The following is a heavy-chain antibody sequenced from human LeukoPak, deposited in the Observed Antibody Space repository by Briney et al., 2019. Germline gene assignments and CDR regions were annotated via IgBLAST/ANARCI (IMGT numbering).Heavy chain of an antibody. V-gene: IGHV1-69*01. CDR2: IIPIFGTA. CDR1: VGTFSSYA. Sequence: ASVKVSCKASVGTFSSYAISWVRQAPGQGLEWMGGIIPIFGTANYAQKFQGRVTITADESTSTAYMELSSLRSEDTAVYYCARVQRDQNYYYYGMDVWGKGTTVTVSS. CDR3: ARVQRDQNYYYYGMDV. J-gene: IGHJ6*04.